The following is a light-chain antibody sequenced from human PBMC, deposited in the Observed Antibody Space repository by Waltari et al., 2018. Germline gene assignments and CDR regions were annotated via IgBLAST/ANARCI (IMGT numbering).Light chain of an antibody. V-gene: IGKV4-1*01. Sequence: DTVLTQSPDSLAVSLGEMATINCKSSQSVLYSPNNKNYLAWYQHKEGQPPKLLIYWASTRESGVPDRFSGSGSGTDFTLTISSLQAEDVAVYYCLQYSTTPRTFGPGTKVEIK. J-gene: IGKJ3*01. CDR2: WAS. CDR1: QSVLYSPNNKNY. CDR3: LQYSTTPRT.